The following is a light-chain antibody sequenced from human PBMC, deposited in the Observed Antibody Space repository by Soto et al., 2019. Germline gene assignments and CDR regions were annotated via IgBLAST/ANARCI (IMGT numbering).Light chain of an antibody. CDR1: STDVGADNY. J-gene: IGLJ3*02. CDR2: GGT. CDR3: HSYATTMRNWV. V-gene: IGLV2-14*03. Sequence: QSALTQPASVSGSPGQSITISCTGTSTDVGADNYVSWYQHYPGTAPKLLIYGGTNRPSGIPNRFSGSKSGNTASLAISGLQPEDEADYYCHSYATTMRNWVFGGGTKLTVL.